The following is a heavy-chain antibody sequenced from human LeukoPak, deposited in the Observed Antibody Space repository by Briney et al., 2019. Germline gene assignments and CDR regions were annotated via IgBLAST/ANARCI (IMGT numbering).Heavy chain of an antibody. V-gene: IGHV3-30*02. CDR2: IRYDGSNK. Sequence: GGSLRLSCAASGFTFSSYGMHWVRQAPGKGLEWVAFIRYDGSNKYYADSVKGRFTISRDNSKNTQYLQMNSLRAEDTAVYYCAKDFSTMIVVVTYYFDYWGQGTLVTVSS. CDR3: AKDFSTMIVVVTYYFDY. J-gene: IGHJ4*02. D-gene: IGHD3-22*01. CDR1: GFTFSSYG.